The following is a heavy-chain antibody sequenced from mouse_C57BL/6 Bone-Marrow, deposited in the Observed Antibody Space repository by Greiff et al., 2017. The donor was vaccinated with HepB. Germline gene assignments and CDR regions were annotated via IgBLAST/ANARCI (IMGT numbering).Heavy chain of an antibody. CDR2: IWRGGST. CDR1: GFSLTSYG. Sequence: VMLVESGPGLVQPSQSLSITCTVSGFSLTSYGVHWVRQSPGKGLEWLGVIWRGGSTDYNAAFMSRLSITKDNSKSQVFFKMNSLQADDTAIYYCAKVPFYYGSSYWYFDVWGTGTTVTVSS. D-gene: IGHD1-1*01. V-gene: IGHV2-5*01. J-gene: IGHJ1*03. CDR3: AKVPFYYGSSYWYFDV.